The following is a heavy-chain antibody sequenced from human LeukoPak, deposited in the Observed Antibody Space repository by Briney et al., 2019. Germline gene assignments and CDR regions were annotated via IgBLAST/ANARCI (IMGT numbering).Heavy chain of an antibody. Sequence: ASVKVSCKASGYTFTGYYMHWVRQAPGQGLEWMGWINPNSGGTNYAQKFQGRVTMTRDTSISTAYMELSRLRSDDTAVYYCASRAEYSSSPEGYWGQGTLVTVSS. CDR2: INPNSGGT. CDR1: GYTFTGYY. D-gene: IGHD6-6*01. V-gene: IGHV1-2*02. CDR3: ASRAEYSSSPEGY. J-gene: IGHJ4*02.